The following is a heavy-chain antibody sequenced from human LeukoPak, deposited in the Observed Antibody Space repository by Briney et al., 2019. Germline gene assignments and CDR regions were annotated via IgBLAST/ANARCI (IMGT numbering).Heavy chain of an antibody. V-gene: IGHV4-61*01. CDR1: GGSVSSGSYY. Sequence: PSETLSLTCTVSGGSVSSGSYYWSLIRQPPGKGLEWIGYIYYSGSTNYNPSLKSRVTISVDTSKNQFSLKLSSVTAADTAVYYCARELSYYDSSGYYNRHWYFDLWGRGTLVTVSS. CDR3: ARELSYYDSSGYYNRHWYFDL. J-gene: IGHJ2*01. CDR2: IYYSGST. D-gene: IGHD3-22*01.